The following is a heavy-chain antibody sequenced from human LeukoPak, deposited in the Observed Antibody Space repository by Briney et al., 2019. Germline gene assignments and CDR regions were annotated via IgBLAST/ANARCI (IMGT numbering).Heavy chain of an antibody. J-gene: IGHJ4*02. V-gene: IGHV3-7*03. CDR1: GFTFSSYW. CDR3: ARGRPNFDF. D-gene: IGHD6-25*01. Sequence: GGSLRLSCAASGFTFSSYWMSWVRRAPGKGLEWVANIKQDGSEKYYVDSVKGRFTISRDNSKNTLYLQMNSLRVEDTAVYYCARGRPNFDFWGQGTLVTVSS. CDR2: IKQDGSEK.